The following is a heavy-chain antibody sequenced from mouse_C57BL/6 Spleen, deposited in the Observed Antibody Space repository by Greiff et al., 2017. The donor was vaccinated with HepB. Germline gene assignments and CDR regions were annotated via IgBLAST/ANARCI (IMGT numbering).Heavy chain of an antibody. CDR2: INPSSGYT. CDR3: ARGYYGSSRYYAMDY. CDR1: GYTFTSYW. D-gene: IGHD1-1*01. V-gene: IGHV1-7*01. Sequence: VQLQQSGAELAKPGASVKLSCKASGYTFTSYWMHWVKQRPGQGLEWIGYINPSSGYTKYNQKFKDKATLNADKSSSKAYMQLSSLTYEDSAAYYCARGYYGSSRYYAMDYWGQGTSVTVSS. J-gene: IGHJ4*01.